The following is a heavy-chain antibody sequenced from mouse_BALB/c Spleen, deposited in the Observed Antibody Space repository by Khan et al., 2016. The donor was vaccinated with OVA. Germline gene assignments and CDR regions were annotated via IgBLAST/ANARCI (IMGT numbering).Heavy chain of an antibody. CDR1: GYTFTSYT. V-gene: IGHV1-4*01. CDR2: IIPSTVYT. Sequence: QVRLQQSGAELARPGASVKMSCKATGYTFTSYTMHWVKQRPGQGLEWIGYIIPSTVYTNYNQKFKDKATLTADKSSSTAYMQLSSLTSEDSAVYYCATDFHYYGSRGAMDNWGQGTSVTVSS. J-gene: IGHJ4*01. D-gene: IGHD1-1*01. CDR3: ATDFHYYGSRGAMDN.